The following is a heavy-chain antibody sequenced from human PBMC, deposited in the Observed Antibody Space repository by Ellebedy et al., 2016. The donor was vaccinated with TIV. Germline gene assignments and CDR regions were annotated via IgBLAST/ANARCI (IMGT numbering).Heavy chain of an antibody. J-gene: IGHJ3*02. CDR3: ARDDGGKMGAFDI. D-gene: IGHD1-26*01. V-gene: IGHV3-53*01. CDR1: GFTVSSNY. CDR2: IYSGGST. Sequence: GGSLRLXCAASGFTVSSNYMSWVRQAPGKGLEWVSVIYSGGSTYYADSVKGRFTISRDNSKNTLYLQMNSLRAEDTAVYYCARDDGGKMGAFDIWGQGTMVTVSS.